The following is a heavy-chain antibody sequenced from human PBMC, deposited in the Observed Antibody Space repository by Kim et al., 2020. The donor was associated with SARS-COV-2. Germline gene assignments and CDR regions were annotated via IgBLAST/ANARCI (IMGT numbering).Heavy chain of an antibody. D-gene: IGHD3-10*01. CDR1: GYRFTDSY. J-gene: IGHJ6*02. V-gene: IGHV1-2*02. CDR2: MKPNSADT. Sequence: ASVKVSCKASGYRFTDSYIHWVRQAPGQGLEWMGWMKPNSADTNYPQTFRGRVTMTSDTSISTAYMELSRLRSDDTAVYYCARGRDFGSGTYYFYHTMDVWGPGTTVTVSS. CDR3: ARGRDFGSGTYYFYHTMDV.